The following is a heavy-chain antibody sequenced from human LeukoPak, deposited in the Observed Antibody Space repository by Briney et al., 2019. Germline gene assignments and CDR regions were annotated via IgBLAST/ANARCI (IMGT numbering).Heavy chain of an antibody. Sequence: SETLSLTCTVSGGSISSSSYYWGWIRQPPGKGLEWIGSIYYSGSTYYNPSLKSRVTISVDTSKDQFSLKLSSVTAADTAVYYCARHGGTTGIDAFDIWGQGTMVTVSS. CDR1: GGSISSSSYY. D-gene: IGHD1-1*01. CDR3: ARHGGTTGIDAFDI. CDR2: IYYSGST. V-gene: IGHV4-39*01. J-gene: IGHJ3*02.